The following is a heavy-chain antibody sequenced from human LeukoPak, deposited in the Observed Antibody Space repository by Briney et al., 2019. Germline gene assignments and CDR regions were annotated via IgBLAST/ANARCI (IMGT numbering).Heavy chain of an antibody. J-gene: IGHJ4*02. D-gene: IGHD2-15*01. Sequence: ASVKVSCKASGYTFTGYYMHWVRQAPGQGLEWMGWINPNSGGTNYAQKFQGRVTMTRDTSISTACMELSRLRSDDTAVYYCARDQEVAQGIDYWGQGTLVTVSS. CDR2: INPNSGGT. V-gene: IGHV1-2*02. CDR1: GYTFTGYY. CDR3: ARDQEVAQGIDY.